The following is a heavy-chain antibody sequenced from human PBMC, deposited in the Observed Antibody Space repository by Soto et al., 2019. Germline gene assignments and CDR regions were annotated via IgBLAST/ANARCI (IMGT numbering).Heavy chain of an antibody. Sequence: SETLSLTCTVSGGSISSSSYYWGWIRQPPGKGLEWIGSIYYSGSTYYNPSLKSRVTISVDTSKNQFSLKLSSVTAADTAVYYSAGQTWIQLPAPPVYWGQGTLVTVSS. D-gene: IGHD5-18*01. CDR2: IYYSGST. CDR3: AGQTWIQLPAPPVY. CDR1: GGSISSSSYY. V-gene: IGHV4-39*01. J-gene: IGHJ4*02.